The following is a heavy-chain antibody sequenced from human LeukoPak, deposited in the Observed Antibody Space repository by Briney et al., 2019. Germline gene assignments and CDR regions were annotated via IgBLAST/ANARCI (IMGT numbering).Heavy chain of an antibody. CDR3: ARGYCSGGSCYDFDY. Sequence: SETLSLTCTVSGGSISSGDYYWSWIRQPPGKGLEWIGYIYYSGSTYYNPSLKSRVTISVDTSKNQFSLKLSSVTAADTAVYYCARGYCSGGSCYDFDYWGQGTLVTVSS. D-gene: IGHD2-15*01. V-gene: IGHV4-30-4*01. CDR2: IYYSGST. J-gene: IGHJ4*02. CDR1: GGSISSGDYY.